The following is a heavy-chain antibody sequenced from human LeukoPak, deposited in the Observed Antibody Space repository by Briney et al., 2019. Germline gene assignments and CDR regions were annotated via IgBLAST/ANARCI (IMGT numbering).Heavy chain of an antibody. CDR1: GFTLSTYW. CDR3: AGDHLGSSSGIDP. CDR2: INSDGSSA. Sequence: PGGSLRLSCAASGFTLSTYWMHWVRQAPGKGLVWVSRINSDGSSASYADSVKGRFTISRENAKNTLYLQMNSLRAEDTAVYYCAGDHLGSSSGIDPWGQGTLVTVSS. D-gene: IGHD6-6*01. J-gene: IGHJ5*02. V-gene: IGHV3-74*01.